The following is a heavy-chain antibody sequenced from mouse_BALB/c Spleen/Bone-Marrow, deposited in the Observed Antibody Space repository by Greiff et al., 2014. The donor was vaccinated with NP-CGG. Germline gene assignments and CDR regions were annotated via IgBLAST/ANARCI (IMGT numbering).Heavy chain of an antibody. CDR1: GYTFTSYY. J-gene: IGHJ4*01. V-gene: IGHV1S56*01. CDR3: ARGEVLSFYAMDY. CDR2: IYPGNVNT. Sequence: VKLMESGPELVKPGASVRISCKASGYTFTSYYIHWVKQRPGQGLEWIGWIYPGNVNTKYNEKFKGKATLTADKSSSTAYRQLSSLTSEDSAVYFCARGEVLSFYAMDYWGQGTSVTVSS. D-gene: IGHD2-14*01.